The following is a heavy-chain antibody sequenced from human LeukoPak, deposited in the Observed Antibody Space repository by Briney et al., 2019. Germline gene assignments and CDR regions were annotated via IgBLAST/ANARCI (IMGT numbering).Heavy chain of an antibody. J-gene: IGHJ5*01. CDR3: AKDHSSNWFDS. CDR2: IRYDGSDK. V-gene: IGHV3-30*02. D-gene: IGHD5-18*01. CDR1: EFTFSSYG. Sequence: PGGSLRLSCAASEFTFSSYGMHWVRQAPGKGLEWVAFIRYDGSDKYYADSVKGRFTISRDKSKSTLYLYMNSLGAEDTAVYYCAKDHSSNWFDSWGQGILLTVSS.